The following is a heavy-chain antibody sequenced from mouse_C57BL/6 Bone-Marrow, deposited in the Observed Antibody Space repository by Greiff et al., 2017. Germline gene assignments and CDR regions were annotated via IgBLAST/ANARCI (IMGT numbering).Heavy chain of an antibody. CDR1: GFTFSDYG. CDR2: ISNLAYSI. CDR3: ARRDYGSSHLAMDY. D-gene: IGHD1-1*01. J-gene: IGHJ4*01. V-gene: IGHV5-15*01. Sequence: EVNLVESGGGLVQPGGSLKLSCAASGFTFSDYGMAWVRQAPRKGPEWVAFISNLAYSIYYADTVTGRFTISRENAKNTLYLERKALRSEDTAMYDCARRDYGSSHLAMDYWGQGTSVTVSA.